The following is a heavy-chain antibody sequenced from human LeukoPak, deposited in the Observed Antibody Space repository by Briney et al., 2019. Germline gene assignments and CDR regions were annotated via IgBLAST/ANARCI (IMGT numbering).Heavy chain of an antibody. D-gene: IGHD7-27*01. J-gene: IGHJ6*02. CDR1: GYTFTGYY. Sequence: GASVKVSCKASGYTFTGYYMHWVRQAPGQGLEWMGWINPNSGGTNYAQKFQGRVTMTRDTSISTAYMELRSLRSDDTAVYYCARDLTSNWGWYYGMDVWGQGTTVTVSS. CDR2: INPNSGGT. V-gene: IGHV1-2*02. CDR3: ARDLTSNWGWYYGMDV.